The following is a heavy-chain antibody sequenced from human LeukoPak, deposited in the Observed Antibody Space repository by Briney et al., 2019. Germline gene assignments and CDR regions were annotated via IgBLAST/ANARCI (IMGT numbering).Heavy chain of an antibody. Sequence: PGGSLRLSCAASGFTFSSYAITWVRQAPGKGLEWVSAVSSNGAKTYYADSVKGRFTISRDNYKNMVFLQMNSLRAEDTAVYYCGKGKQGVKTRAFDYGARGPLFTVSS. CDR2: VSSNGAKT. V-gene: IGHV3-23*01. CDR1: GFTFSSYA. J-gene: IGHJ4*02. CDR3: GKGKQGVKTRAFDY. D-gene: IGHD2-21*01.